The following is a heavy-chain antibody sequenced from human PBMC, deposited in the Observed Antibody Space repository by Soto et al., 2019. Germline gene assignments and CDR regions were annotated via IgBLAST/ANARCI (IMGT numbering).Heavy chain of an antibody. V-gene: IGHV1-2*04. D-gene: IGHD2-15*01. CDR1: GYTFTGYY. J-gene: IGHJ6*02. CDR3: ARGLGYCSGGSCLTYYYYYGMDV. CDR2: INPNSGGT. Sequence: ASVKVSCKASGYTFTGYYMHWVRQAPGQGLEWMGWINPNSGGTNYAQKFQGWVTMTRDTSISTAYMELSRLRSDDTAVYYCARGLGYCSGGSCLTYYYYYGMDVWGQGTTVTVSS.